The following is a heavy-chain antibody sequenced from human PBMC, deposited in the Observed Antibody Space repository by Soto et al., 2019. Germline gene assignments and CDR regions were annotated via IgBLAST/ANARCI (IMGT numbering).Heavy chain of an antibody. J-gene: IGHJ4*02. V-gene: IGHV1-2*02. Sequence: QLQLVQSGAEVKKPGASVKVSCKASGYTFTAYYIHWVRQAPGQELEWMGWITPNSGGTNYAQKFRGRVTMTRDTAISTAYMELRSLRSDDTAVYYCARDRPEEVDPFDYWGQGTLVTVSS. CDR2: ITPNSGGT. D-gene: IGHD3-9*01. CDR1: GYTFTAYY. CDR3: ARDRPEEVDPFDY.